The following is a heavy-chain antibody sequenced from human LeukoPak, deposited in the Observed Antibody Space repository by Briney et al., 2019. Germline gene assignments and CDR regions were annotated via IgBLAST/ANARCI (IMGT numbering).Heavy chain of an antibody. J-gene: IGHJ4*02. D-gene: IGHD1-26*01. CDR1: GYTFTSYY. V-gene: IGHV1-46*01. CDR2: INPSGGST. CDR3: ARGSYSVYFDY. Sequence: GASVKVSCKASGYTFTSYYMHWVRQAPGQGLEWMGIINPSGGSTSYAQKFQGRVTMTRDTSTSTVYMELSRLRSDDTAVYYCARGSYSVYFDYWGQGTLVTVSS.